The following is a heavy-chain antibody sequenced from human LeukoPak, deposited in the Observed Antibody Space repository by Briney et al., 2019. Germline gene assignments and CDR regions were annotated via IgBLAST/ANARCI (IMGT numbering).Heavy chain of an antibody. CDR1: GFTISTDG. CDR3: AKSVYHSGNY. CDR2: ISGGTT. V-gene: IGHV3-23*01. Sequence: GGSLRLSCAASGFTISTDGMSWVRQAPGKGLEWVSSISGGTTYYADSVKSRFTTSRDNSKNTVSLQMNSLRAEDTAVYYCAKSVYHSGNYWGQGTLVTVSS. J-gene: IGHJ4*02. D-gene: IGHD3-10*01.